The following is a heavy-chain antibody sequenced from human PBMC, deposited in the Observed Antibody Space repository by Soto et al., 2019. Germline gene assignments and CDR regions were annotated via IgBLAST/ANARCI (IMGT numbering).Heavy chain of an antibody. J-gene: IGHJ4*02. CDR3: ARIIVDGRFLTLGKYYFDY. CDR1: GYSFTSYW. CDR2: IYPGDSDT. V-gene: IGHV5-51*01. Sequence: GESLKISCKGSGYSFTSYWIGWVRQMPGKGLEWMGIIYPGDSDTRYSPSFQGQVTISADKSISTAYLQWSSLKASDTAMYYCARIIVDGRFLTLGKYYFDYRGQGTLVTVSS. D-gene: IGHD3-3*01.